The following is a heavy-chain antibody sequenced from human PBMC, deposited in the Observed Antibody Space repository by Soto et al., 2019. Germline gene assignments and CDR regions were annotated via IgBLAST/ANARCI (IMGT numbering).Heavy chain of an antibody. Sequence: QVQLVQSGAEVKKPGSSVKVSCKASGGTFSSYAISWVRQAPGQGLEWMGGIIPIFGTENYEQKFQGRVTINEYETMSTAYMKLSSMSFEDTAVYNCAINLREKVFYYWGQGTMVAVSS. J-gene: IGHJ4*02. CDR3: AINLREKVFYY. CDR2: IIPIFGTE. V-gene: IGHV1-69*01. CDR1: GGTFSSYA.